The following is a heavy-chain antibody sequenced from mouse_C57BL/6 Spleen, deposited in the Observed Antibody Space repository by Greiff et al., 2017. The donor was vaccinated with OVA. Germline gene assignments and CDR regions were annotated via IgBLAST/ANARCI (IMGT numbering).Heavy chain of an antibody. CDR1: GYTFTSYW. Sequence: QVQLKQPGAELVRPGTSVKLSCKASGYTFTSYWMHWVKQRPGQGLEWIGVIDPSDSYTNYNQKFKGKATLTVDTSSSTAYMQLSSLTSEDSAVYYCARVGNYNWYFDVWGTGTTVTVSS. D-gene: IGHD2-1*01. CDR2: IDPSDSYT. CDR3: ARVGNYNWYFDV. J-gene: IGHJ1*03. V-gene: IGHV1-59*01.